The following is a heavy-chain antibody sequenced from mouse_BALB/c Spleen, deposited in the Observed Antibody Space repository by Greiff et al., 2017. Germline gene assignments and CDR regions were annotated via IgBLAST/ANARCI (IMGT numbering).Heavy chain of an antibody. CDR2: IWGDGST. V-gene: IGHV2-6-7*01. CDR3: ARGSLYGSSGGYWCFDV. Sequence: VKVVESGPGLVAPSQSLSITCTVSGFSLTGYGVNWVRQPPGKGLEWLGMIWGDGSTDYNSALKSRLSISKDNSKSQVFLKMNSLQTDDTARYYCARGSLYGSSGGYWCFDVWGAGTTVTVSS. D-gene: IGHD1-1*01. CDR1: GFSLTGYG. J-gene: IGHJ1*01.